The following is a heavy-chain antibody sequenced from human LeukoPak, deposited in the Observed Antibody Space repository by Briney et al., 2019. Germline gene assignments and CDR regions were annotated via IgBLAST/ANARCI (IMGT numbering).Heavy chain of an antibody. D-gene: IGHD6-19*01. Sequence: GGSLRLSCAASGFTLSSYSMNWVRQAPGKGLEWVSSISSSSSYIYYADSVKGRFTISRDNAKNSLYLQMNSLRAEDTAVYYCARDQQYSSGCPDYWGQGTLVTVSS. J-gene: IGHJ4*02. V-gene: IGHV3-21*01. CDR2: ISSSSSYI. CDR1: GFTLSSYS. CDR3: ARDQQYSSGCPDY.